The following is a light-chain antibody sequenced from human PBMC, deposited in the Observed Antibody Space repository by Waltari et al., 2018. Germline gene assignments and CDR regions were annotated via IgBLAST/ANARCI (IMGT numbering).Light chain of an antibody. J-gene: IGKJ2*01. CDR1: QSISRNY. CDR3: QQYGTSPYT. Sequence: EIVLTQSPGTLSLSQGERATLSCRASQSISRNYLAWYQHKPGQAPRLLMHSVSTRAAGIPDRFSGSGSGTDFTLTISRLEPEDFAVYYCQQYGTSPYTFGQGTKLEI. CDR2: SVS. V-gene: IGKV3-20*01.